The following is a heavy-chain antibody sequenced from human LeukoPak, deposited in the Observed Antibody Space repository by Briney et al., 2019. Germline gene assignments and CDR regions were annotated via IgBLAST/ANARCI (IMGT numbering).Heavy chain of an antibody. J-gene: IGHJ5*02. Sequence: SVKGSCKASGYTFTTYNINGGRQAPGHGLEWMGWISAYNVDTKYVQKSQGGETMTTDTPTRTPSMERWGVRSDTTHVYYCARTAAAGTSQFYMRPFDPWGQGTLVTVSS. V-gene: IGHV1-18*01. D-gene: IGHD6-13*01. CDR3: ARTAAAGTSQFYMRPFDP. CDR1: GYTFTTYN. CDR2: ISAYNVDT.